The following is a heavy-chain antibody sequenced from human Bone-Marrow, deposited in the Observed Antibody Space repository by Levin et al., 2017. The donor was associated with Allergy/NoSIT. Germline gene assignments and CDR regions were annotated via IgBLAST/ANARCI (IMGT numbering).Heavy chain of an antibody. CDR1: GGSISSSSYY. CDR2: IYYSGST. Sequence: SETLSLTCTVSGGSISSSSYYWGWIRQPPGKGLEWIGSIYYSGSTYYNPSLKSRVTISVDTSKNQFSLKLSSVTAADTAVYYCAREMATITYDYYYYGMDVWGQGTTVTVSS. CDR3: AREMATITYDYYYYGMDV. D-gene: IGHD5-24*01. J-gene: IGHJ6*02. V-gene: IGHV4-39*01.